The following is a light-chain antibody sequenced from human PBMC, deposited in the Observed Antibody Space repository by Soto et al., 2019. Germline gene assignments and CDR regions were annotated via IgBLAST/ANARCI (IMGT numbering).Light chain of an antibody. J-gene: IGKJ4*01. CDR3: QQRSNWPPPLT. V-gene: IGKV3-11*01. CDR2: DAS. Sequence: EIVLTQSPATLSLSPGERATLSCRASQSVSSYLAWYQQKPGQAPRLLIYDASNRATGIPARFGGSGSGTDFTLTISSLEPEDFAVYYCQQRSNWPPPLTFGGGTKVEIK. CDR1: QSVSSY.